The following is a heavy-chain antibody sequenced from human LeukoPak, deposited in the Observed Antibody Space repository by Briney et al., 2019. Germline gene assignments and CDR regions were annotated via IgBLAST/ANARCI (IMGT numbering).Heavy chain of an antibody. Sequence: SETLSLTCAVYGGSFSGYYWSWIRQPPGKGLEWIGEINHSGSTNYNPSLKSRVTISVDTSKNQFSLKLNSVTAADSAVYYCAGRSYHGMDVWGQGTTVTVSS. CDR2: INHSGST. CDR1: GGSFSGYY. V-gene: IGHV4-34*01. CDR3: AGRSYHGMDV. J-gene: IGHJ6*02. D-gene: IGHD3-16*02.